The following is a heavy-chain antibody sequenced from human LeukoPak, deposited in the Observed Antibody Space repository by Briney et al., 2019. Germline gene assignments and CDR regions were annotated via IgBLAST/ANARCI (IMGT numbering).Heavy chain of an antibody. CDR3: GRGGYNWNRSYYYYMDV. D-gene: IGHD1-20*01. CDR1: GGSISSYY. V-gene: IGHV4-59*01. J-gene: IGHJ6*03. CDR2: IYYSGGT. Sequence: PSETLSLTCTVSGGSISSYYWSWIRQPPGKGLEWIGYIYYSGGTDYNPSLKSRVTISVDTSKNQFSLKLSSVTAADTAVYYCGRGGYNWNRSYYYYMDVWGKGTTVTVSS.